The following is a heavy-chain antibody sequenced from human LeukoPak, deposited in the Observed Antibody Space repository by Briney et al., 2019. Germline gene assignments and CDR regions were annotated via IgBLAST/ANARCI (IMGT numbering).Heavy chain of an antibody. V-gene: IGHV3-43*02. CDR1: GFTFDEYA. J-gene: IGHJ1*01. D-gene: IGHD3-22*01. CDR2: ISGDGRST. CDR3: AKVYRYYDSSCQH. Sequence: GGSLRLSCAASGFTFDEYAMHWDRQAPGKGLEWVSLISGDGRSTYFADSVKGRFTISRDNSKNSLYLQMNSLRTEDTALYYCAKVYRYYDSSCQHWGQGTLVTVSS.